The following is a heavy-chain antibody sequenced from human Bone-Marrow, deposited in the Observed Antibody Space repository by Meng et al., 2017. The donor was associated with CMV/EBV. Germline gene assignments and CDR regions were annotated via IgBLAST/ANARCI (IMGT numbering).Heavy chain of an antibody. CDR3: AKGRELRNFDL. CDR1: GFTFSSYG. Sequence: GESLKISCAASGFTFSSYGMHWVRQAPGKGLEWVSGINWNGGSTGYADSVKGRFTISRDNSKNTLYLQMNSLRAEDTAVYYCAKGRELRNFDLWGRGTLVTVSS. CDR2: INWNGGST. V-gene: IGHV3-NL1*01. J-gene: IGHJ2*01. D-gene: IGHD1-26*01.